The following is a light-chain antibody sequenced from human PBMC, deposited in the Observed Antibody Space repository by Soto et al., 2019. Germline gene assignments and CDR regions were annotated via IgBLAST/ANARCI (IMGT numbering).Light chain of an antibody. CDR1: SSDVGTYNY. CDR2: DVS. V-gene: IGLV2-14*01. Sequence: QSVLTQPASVSGSPGQSITISCTGNSSDVGTYNYVSWYQQHPGKAPKLMIYDVSNRPSGVSDRFSGSKSGNTASLTISGLQAEDEADYYCSSYTSSSTSVVFGGGTKLTVL. CDR3: SSYTSSSTSVV. J-gene: IGLJ2*01.